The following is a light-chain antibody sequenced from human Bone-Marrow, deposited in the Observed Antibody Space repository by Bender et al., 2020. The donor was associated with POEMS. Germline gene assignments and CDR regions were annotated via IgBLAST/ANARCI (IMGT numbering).Light chain of an antibody. J-gene: IGLJ3*02. CDR2: EGN. CDR3: CSSAGSDIWV. Sequence: SALTQPASVSGSPGQSITISCTETSSDVGSYNIVSWYQQHPGKAPKLIIYEGNKRPSGVSTRFTGPNSGNTASLTISGLQAEDEADYYCCSSAGSDIWVFGGGTKLTVL. V-gene: IGLV2-23*01. CDR1: SSDVGSYNI.